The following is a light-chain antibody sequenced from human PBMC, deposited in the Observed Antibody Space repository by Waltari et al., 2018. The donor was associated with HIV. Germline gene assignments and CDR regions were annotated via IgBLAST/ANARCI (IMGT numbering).Light chain of an antibody. CDR3: QQTYSTHLFT. CDR1: QNIGDY. J-gene: IGKJ3*01. V-gene: IGKV1-39*01. CDR2: SAA. Sequence: DLQLTQSPSPLSASVGDRLTITCRASQNIGDYVNWYQQTPGNAPKLLVYSAASLQSGVPSRFSGSGSGTDFTLTISNLQPEDFGIYYCQQTYSTHLFTFGPGTEVDMK.